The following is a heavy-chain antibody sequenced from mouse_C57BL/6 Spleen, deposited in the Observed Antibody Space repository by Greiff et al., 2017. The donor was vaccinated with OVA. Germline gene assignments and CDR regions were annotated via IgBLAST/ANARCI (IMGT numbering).Heavy chain of an antibody. CDR2: IDPSDSYT. J-gene: IGHJ4*01. Sequence: VQLQQPGAELVRPGTSVKLSCKASGYTFTSYWMHWVKQRPGQGLEWIGVIDPSDSYTNYNQKFKGKATLTVDTSSSTAYMQLSSLTSDDSAVDYCARRGDGYYDAMDYWGQGTSVTVSS. CDR1: GYTFTSYW. CDR3: ARRGDGYYDAMDY. D-gene: IGHD2-3*01. V-gene: IGHV1-59*01.